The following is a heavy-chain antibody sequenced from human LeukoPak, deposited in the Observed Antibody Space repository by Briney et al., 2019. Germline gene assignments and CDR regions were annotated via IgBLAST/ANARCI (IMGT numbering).Heavy chain of an antibody. CDR3: ARGRGSGYDRWFDP. CDR2: ISSDGSKT. D-gene: IGHD5-12*01. CDR1: GFAFNTYS. V-gene: IGHV3-30*01. J-gene: IGHJ5*02. Sequence: GGSLRLSCAASGFAFNTYSLHWVRQAPDTGLEWMAGISSDGSKTYYAQSVQDRFTISRDNSKNTLYLQMNSLRAEDTAVYYCARGRGSGYDRWFDPWGQGTLVTVYS.